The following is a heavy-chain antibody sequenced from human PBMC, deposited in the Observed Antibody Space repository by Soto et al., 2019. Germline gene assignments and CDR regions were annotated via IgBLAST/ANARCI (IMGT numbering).Heavy chain of an antibody. CDR2: IYYSGST. CDR3: ARHSGHSSSWDHDAFVI. Sequence: QVQLQESGPGLVKPSETLSLTCTVSGGSISSYYWSWIRQPPGKGLEWIGYIYYSGSTNYNPSLKSRVTISVDASKNQFSLKLSSVTAADTAVYYCARHSGHSSSWDHDAFVIWGQGTMVTVSS. CDR1: GGSISSYY. J-gene: IGHJ3*02. D-gene: IGHD6-13*01. V-gene: IGHV4-59*08.